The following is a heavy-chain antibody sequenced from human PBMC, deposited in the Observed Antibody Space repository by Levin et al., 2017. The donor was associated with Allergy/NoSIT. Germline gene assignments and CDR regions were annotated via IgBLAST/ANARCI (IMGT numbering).Heavy chain of an antibody. CDR2: TYYRSKWYN. CDR3: ARVGDADRIDYFDY. J-gene: IGHJ4*02. Sequence: NSSETLSLTCAISGASVSSNSAAWNWIRQSPSRGLEWLGRTYYRSKWYNDYAVSVKSRITINPDTSKNQFSLQLNSVTPEDTAVYYCARVGDADRIDYFDYWGQGTLVTVSS. V-gene: IGHV6-1*01. CDR1: GASVSSNSAA. D-gene: IGHD2-2*01.